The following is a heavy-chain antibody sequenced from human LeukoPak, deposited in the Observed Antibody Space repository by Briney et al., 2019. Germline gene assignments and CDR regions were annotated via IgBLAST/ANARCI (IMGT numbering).Heavy chain of an antibody. J-gene: IGHJ4*02. CDR2: ISGSGGST. CDR3: AKDVGSYFDY. Sequence: GGSLRLSCAASGFTFSSYAMSWVRQAPGKGLEWVPAISGSGGSTYYADSVKGRFTISRDNSKNTLYPQMNSLRAEDTAVYYCAKDVGSYFDYWGQGTLVTVSS. CDR1: GFTFSSYA. V-gene: IGHV3-23*01. D-gene: IGHD1-26*01.